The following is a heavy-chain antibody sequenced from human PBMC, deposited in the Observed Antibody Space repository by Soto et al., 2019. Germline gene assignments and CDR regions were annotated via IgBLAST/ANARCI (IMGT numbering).Heavy chain of an antibody. CDR1: GFTFSSYW. D-gene: IGHD3-3*01. J-gene: IGHJ6*03. Sequence: GGSLRLSCAASGFTFSSYWMSWVRQAPGKGLEWVANIKQDGSEKYYVDSVKGPFTISRDNAKNSLYLQMNSLRAADTAVYYGARDQRTPISYYDFWSGYLGYYYYYMDVWGKGTTVTVSS. CDR2: IKQDGSEK. CDR3: ARDQRTPISYYDFWSGYLGYYYYYMDV. V-gene: IGHV3-7*01.